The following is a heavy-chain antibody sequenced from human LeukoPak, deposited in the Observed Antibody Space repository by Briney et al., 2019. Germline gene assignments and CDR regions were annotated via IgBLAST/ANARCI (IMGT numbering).Heavy chain of an antibody. D-gene: IGHD1-26*01. CDR2: ISSGSSYI. CDR3: ARDEWGDAFDI. J-gene: IGHJ3*02. CDR1: GFTSSSYS. V-gene: IGHV3-21*01. Sequence: GGSLRLSRAASGFTSSSYSMNWVRQAPGKGVEWVSSISSGSSYIHSADSVRGRFTISRDNAKNSPFLQMNSLRAEDTAVYYCARDEWGDAFDIWGQGTMVTVFS.